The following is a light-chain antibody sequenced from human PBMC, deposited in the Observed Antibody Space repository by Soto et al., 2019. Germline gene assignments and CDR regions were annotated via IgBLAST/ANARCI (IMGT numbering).Light chain of an antibody. CDR2: SNK. J-gene: IGLJ3*02. V-gene: IGLV1-44*01. CDR3: AAWDDSVNGWV. CDR1: TSNLGINT. Sequence: QSVLTQPPSASGTPGQRVTISWSGTTSNLGINTVNWYKQLPGTAPQLLIYSNKQRPSGVPDRLSGSKSGTSASLAISGLQSEDEADYYCAAWDDSVNGWVFGGGTKVTVL.